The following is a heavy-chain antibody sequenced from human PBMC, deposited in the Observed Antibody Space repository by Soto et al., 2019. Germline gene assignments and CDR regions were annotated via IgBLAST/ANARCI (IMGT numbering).Heavy chain of an antibody. D-gene: IGHD3-10*01. CDR3: ARAVSTMVRGVIIPFDY. V-gene: IGHV3-30-3*01. CDR1: GFTFSSYA. Sequence: GGSLRLSCAASGFTFSSYAMHWVRQAPGKGLEWVAVISYDGSNKYYADSVKGRFTISRNNSKNTLYLQMNSLRAENTAVYYCARAVSTMVRGVIIPFDYWGQGTLVTVSS. CDR2: ISYDGSNK. J-gene: IGHJ4*02.